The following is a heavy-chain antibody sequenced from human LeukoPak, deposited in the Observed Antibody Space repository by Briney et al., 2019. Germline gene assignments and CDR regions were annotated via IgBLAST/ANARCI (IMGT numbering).Heavy chain of an antibody. J-gene: IGHJ6*02. CDR2: IYYSGST. CDR3: ARQGTSWLGYYYYYGMDV. D-gene: IGHD2-2*01. V-gene: IGHV4-30-4*01. CDR1: GGSISSGDYY. Sequence: PSETLSLTCTVSGGSISSGDYYWSWLRQPPGKGLEWIGYIYYSGSTYYNPSLKSRVTISVDTSKNQFSLKLSSVTAADTAVYYCARQGTSWLGYYYYYGMDVWGQGTTVTVSS.